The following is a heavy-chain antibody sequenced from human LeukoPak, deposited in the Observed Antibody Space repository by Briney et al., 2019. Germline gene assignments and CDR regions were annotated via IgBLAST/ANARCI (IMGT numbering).Heavy chain of an antibody. CDR3: ATTTYYYDSRGYYYVPHYYYGMDV. CDR2: IYYSGST. J-gene: IGHJ6*02. V-gene: IGHV4-59*01. D-gene: IGHD3-22*01. CDR1: GGSISSYY. Sequence: SETLSLTCTVSGGSISSYYWSWIRQPPGKGLEWIGYIYYSGSTNYNPSLKSRVTISVDTSKNQFSLKLSSVTAADTAVYYCATTTYYYDSRGYYYVPHYYYGMDVWGQGTTVTVSS.